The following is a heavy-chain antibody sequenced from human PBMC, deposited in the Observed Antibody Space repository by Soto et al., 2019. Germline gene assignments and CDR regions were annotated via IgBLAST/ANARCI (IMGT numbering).Heavy chain of an antibody. CDR3: ARGPDRSGFYIFDY. V-gene: IGHV1-69*13. CDR1: GGTFSNYA. D-gene: IGHD3-22*01. CDR2: IIPISGTT. Sequence: SVKVSCKASGGTFSNYAISWVRQAPGQGPEWMGGIIPISGTTNYAQKFQGRVTITADESMTTAYMELSSLRYEDTAVYYCARGPDRSGFYIFDYWGQGILVTVSS. J-gene: IGHJ4*02.